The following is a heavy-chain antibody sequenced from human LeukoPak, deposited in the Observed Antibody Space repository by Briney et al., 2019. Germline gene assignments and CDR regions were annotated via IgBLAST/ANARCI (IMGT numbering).Heavy chain of an antibody. J-gene: IGHJ3*01. CDR2: IYTSGST. V-gene: IGHV4-61*02. Sequence: SETLSLTCTVSGGSISSSSYYWSWIRQPAGKGLEWIGRIYTSGSTNYNPSLKSRVTMSVDTSKNQFSLKLSSVTAADTAVYYCARGVATRIGGAFDVWGQGTMVTVSS. CDR1: GGSISSSSYY. D-gene: IGHD2-15*01. CDR3: ARGVATRIGGAFDV.